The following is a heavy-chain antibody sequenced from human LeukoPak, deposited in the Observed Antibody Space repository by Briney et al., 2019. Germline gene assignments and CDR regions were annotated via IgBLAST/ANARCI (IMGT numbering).Heavy chain of an antibody. D-gene: IGHD2-15*01. CDR3: ARVVGYCSGGSCYDNWFDP. CDR2: TYYRSKWYN. Sequence: SQTLSLTCAISGNSVSSNSAAWNWIRQSPSRGLEWLGRTYYRSKWYNDYAVSVKSRITINPDTSKNQFSLQPSSVTPEDTAVYYCARVVGYCSGGSCYDNWFDPWGQGTLVTVSS. V-gene: IGHV6-1*01. J-gene: IGHJ5*02. CDR1: GNSVSSNSAA.